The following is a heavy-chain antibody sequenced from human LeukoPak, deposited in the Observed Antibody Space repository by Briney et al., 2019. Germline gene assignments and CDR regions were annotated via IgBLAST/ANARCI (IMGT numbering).Heavy chain of an antibody. Sequence: PSETLSLTCTVSGDSISSDYWSWIRQPPGKGLEWIGCIYCSGSTSYNPSLKSRVTISVDTSNNQFSLKLTSMTAADTAVYFCARERLIAGATVFDYWGQGTLVTVSS. J-gene: IGHJ4*02. CDR3: ARERLIAGATVFDY. V-gene: IGHV4-59*01. D-gene: IGHD1-26*01. CDR2: IYCSGST. CDR1: GDSISSDY.